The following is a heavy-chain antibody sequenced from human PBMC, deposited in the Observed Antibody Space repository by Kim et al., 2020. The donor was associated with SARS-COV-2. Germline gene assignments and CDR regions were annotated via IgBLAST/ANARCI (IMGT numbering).Heavy chain of an antibody. CDR1: GFTFSSYS. J-gene: IGHJ4*02. CDR3: AREGVVGATGDYFDY. CDR2: ISSSSSYI. V-gene: IGHV3-21*01. Sequence: GGSLRLSCAASGFTFSSYSMNWVRQAPGKGLEWVSSISSSSSYIYYADSVKGRFTISRDNAKNSLYLQMNSLRAEDTAVYYCAREGVVGATGDYFDYWGQGTLVTVSS. D-gene: IGHD1-26*01.